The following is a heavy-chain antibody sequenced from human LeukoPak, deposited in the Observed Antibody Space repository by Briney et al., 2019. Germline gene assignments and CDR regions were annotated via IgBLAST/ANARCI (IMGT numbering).Heavy chain of an antibody. CDR1: GGSVSSGSYY. CDR3: ASIPNIHGGHYFDY. CDR2: IYYTGST. Sequence: PSETLSLTCTVSGGSVSSGSYYWSWIRQPPGKGLEWVGYIYYTGSTSYNPSLKSRVTISVDTSKNQFSLKLNSVTAADTAVYYCASIPNIHGGHYFDYWGQGTLVTVSS. J-gene: IGHJ4*02. D-gene: IGHD2-15*01. V-gene: IGHV4-61*01.